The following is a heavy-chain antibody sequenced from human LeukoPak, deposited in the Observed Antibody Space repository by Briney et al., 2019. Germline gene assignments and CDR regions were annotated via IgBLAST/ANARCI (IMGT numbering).Heavy chain of an antibody. J-gene: IGHJ4*02. D-gene: IGHD3-10*01. Sequence: GRSLRLSCAASGFTFSSYGMHWVRQAPGKGLEWVAVIWYDGSNKHYADSVKGRFTISRDNSKNTLYLQMNSLRAEDTAVYYCARTPAYYYGSGSYFDYWGQGTLVTVSS. CDR3: ARTPAYYYGSGSYFDY. CDR2: IWYDGSNK. V-gene: IGHV3-33*01. CDR1: GFTFSSYG.